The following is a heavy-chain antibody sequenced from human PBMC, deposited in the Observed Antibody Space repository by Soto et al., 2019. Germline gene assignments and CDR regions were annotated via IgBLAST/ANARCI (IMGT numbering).Heavy chain of an antibody. CDR1: GFTFSSYA. V-gene: IGHV3-23*01. J-gene: IGHJ5*02. D-gene: IGHD3-10*01. Sequence: PGGSLRLSCAASGFTFSSYARNWVRQAPGKGLDWVSVVSGSGGSTYYADSVKGRFTISRDNSKNTLYLQMNSLRAEDTAVYYCAKEVSAMVRGVIIARWFDPWGQGTLVTVSS. CDR2: VSGSGGST. CDR3: AKEVSAMVRGVIIARWFDP.